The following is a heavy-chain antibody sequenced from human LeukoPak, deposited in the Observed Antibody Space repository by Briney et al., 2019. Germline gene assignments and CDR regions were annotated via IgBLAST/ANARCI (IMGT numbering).Heavy chain of an antibody. CDR3: VKDRPNYYGSNGHYYRQNGDY. D-gene: IGHD3-22*01. V-gene: IGHV3-23*01. CDR2: VTGSDDTT. J-gene: IGHJ4*02. Sequence: GGSLRLSCAASGFTFSSDAMTWVRQAPGEGLEWVSTVTGSDDTTYYADSVKGRFTISRDYSKNTVHLQLNNLRAGDTAIYYCVKDRPNYYGSNGHYYRQNGDYWGQGTLVAVSS. CDR1: GFTFSSDA.